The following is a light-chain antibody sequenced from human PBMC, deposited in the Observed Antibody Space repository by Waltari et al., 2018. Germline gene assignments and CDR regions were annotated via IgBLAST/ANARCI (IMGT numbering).Light chain of an antibody. Sequence: EIVLTQSPGTLPLSPGERATLSCRATQSVPNKYLAWYHQKPGQAPRLLMFGASTRATGIPDRFSGSGSGTDFTLTISRLEPEDFAVYYCQQYGSTPVTFGQGTKLEIK. CDR2: GAS. CDR3: QQYGSTPVT. J-gene: IGKJ2*01. V-gene: IGKV3-20*01. CDR1: QSVPNKY.